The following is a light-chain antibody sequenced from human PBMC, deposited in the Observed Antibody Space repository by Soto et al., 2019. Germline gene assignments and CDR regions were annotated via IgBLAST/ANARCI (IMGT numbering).Light chain of an antibody. CDR3: NPSNDWQRT. Sequence: EIVLRQSPGTLSLPTGERATLSCRATQTISSSYLAWYQQKPGQDNRIIIYGDYTRATGVTARFSGSGSGTEFTLTIRSMQSEDFAVYYCNPSNDWQRTLGRGTKVDIK. J-gene: IGKJ4*02. CDR2: GDY. CDR1: QTISSSY. V-gene: IGKV3-15*01.